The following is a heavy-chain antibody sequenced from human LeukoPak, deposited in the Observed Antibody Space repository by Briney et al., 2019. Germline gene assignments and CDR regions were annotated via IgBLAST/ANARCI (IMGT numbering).Heavy chain of an antibody. CDR2: IYYSGST. Sequence: PSETLSLTCTVSGGSISSHYWSWIRQPPGKGLEWIGYIYYSGSTNYNPSLKSRVTISVDTSKNQFSLKLSSVTAADTAVYYCARDRRYCSGGSCYLLDYWGQGTLVTVSS. CDR1: GGSISSHY. D-gene: IGHD2-15*01. CDR3: ARDRRYCSGGSCYLLDY. J-gene: IGHJ4*02. V-gene: IGHV4-59*11.